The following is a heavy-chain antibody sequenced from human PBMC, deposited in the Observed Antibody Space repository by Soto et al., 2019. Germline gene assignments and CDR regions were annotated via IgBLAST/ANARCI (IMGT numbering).Heavy chain of an antibody. V-gene: IGHV1-2*04. CDR2: INPNIGGT. D-gene: IGHD4-17*01. CDR1: GYTFTGYY. CDR3: ALEFRTYGDLDY. Sequence: ASVKVSCKASGYTFTGYYMHWVRQAPGQGLEWMGWINPNIGGTNYAQKFQGWVTMTRDTSISTAYMELSRLRSDDTAVYYCALEFRTYGDLDYGSQGTIATVSS. J-gene: IGHJ4*02.